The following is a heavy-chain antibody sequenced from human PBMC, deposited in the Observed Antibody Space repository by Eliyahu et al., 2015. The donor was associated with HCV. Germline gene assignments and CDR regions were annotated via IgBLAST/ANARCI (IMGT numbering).Heavy chain of an antibody. CDR1: GFTVSXXY. D-gene: IGHD3-9*01. J-gene: IGHJ4*02. CDR2: IYSGGST. V-gene: IGHV3-53*02. CDR3: ARKHTYYDILTGYYLGYYFDY. Sequence: EVQLVETGGGLIQPGGSLRLSCAASGFTVSXXYMXWVRQAPGKGLEWVSVIYSGGSTYYADSVKGRFTISRDNSKNTLYLQMNSLRAEDTAVYYCARKHTYYDILTGYYLGYYFDYWGQGTLVTVSS.